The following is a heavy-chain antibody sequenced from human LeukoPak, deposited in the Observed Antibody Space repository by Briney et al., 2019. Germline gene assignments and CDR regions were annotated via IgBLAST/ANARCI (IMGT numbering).Heavy chain of an antibody. CDR2: ISSSGSTI. CDR3: ARRHDYVWGSYRYFDY. Sequence: KTEGSPRVSRADTGVTLSDLDMSWIRKTPGKGLEWVSYISSSGSTIYYADSVKGRFTISRDSAKNSLYLQMNSLRAEDTAVYYCARRHDYVWGSYRYFDYWGQGTLVTVSS. J-gene: IGHJ4*02. CDR1: GVTLSDLD. V-gene: IGHV3-11*01. D-gene: IGHD3-16*02.